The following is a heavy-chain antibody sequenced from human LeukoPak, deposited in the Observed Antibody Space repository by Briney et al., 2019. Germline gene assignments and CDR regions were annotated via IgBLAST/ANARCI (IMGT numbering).Heavy chain of an antibody. D-gene: IGHD3-22*01. CDR3: ANLCEYYYDSSGYLDY. Sequence: GGSLRLSCAASGFTFSSYAMSSVRQAPGEGLEWGSAISGSGGSTEYADSVKGRFTVSRDNSKNTLYRKMNSLRAEDTAVYYCANLCEYYYDSSGYLDYWGQGTLVTVSS. J-gene: IGHJ4*02. V-gene: IGHV3-23*01. CDR1: GFTFSSYA. CDR2: ISGSGGST.